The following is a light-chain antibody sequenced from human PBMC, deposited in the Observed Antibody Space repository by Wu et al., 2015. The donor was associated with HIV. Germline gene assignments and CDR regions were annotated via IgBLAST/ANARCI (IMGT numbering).Light chain of an antibody. V-gene: IGKV3-20*01. CDR3: QQYGISPRT. Sequence: EIVLTQSPGTLSLPPGERATLSCRVSQSVSSSYLAWYQRKPGQAPRLLIYGASSRATGIPDRFSGSGSGTDFTLTISRLEPEDFAVYYCQQYGISPRTFGPGTKVDIK. CDR2: GAS. CDR1: QSVSSSY. J-gene: IGKJ3*01.